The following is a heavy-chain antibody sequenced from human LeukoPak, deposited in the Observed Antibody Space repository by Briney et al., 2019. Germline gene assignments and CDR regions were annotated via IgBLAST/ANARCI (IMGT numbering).Heavy chain of an antibody. CDR1: GFTFSSYW. V-gene: IGHV3-7*01. CDR2: IKKDGSEK. Sequence: GGSLRLSCAASGFTFSSYWMSWVCQAPGKGLEWVANIKKDGSEKYYVDSVKGRFTISRDNAKTSLYLQMNSLRAEDTAVYYCARDLSGVAGYTYGRGIDYWGQGTLVTVSS. J-gene: IGHJ4*02. D-gene: IGHD5-18*01. CDR3: ARDLSGVAGYTYGRGIDY.